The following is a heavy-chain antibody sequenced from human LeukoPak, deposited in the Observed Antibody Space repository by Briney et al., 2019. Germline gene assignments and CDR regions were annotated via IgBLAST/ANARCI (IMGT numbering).Heavy chain of an antibody. J-gene: IGHJ4*02. Sequence: GGSLRLSCAASGFTFSSHWMNWVRQAPGKGLEWVANIKEDGSEKDYVDSVKGRFTISRDNAKNSLYLQMNSLRAEDTAIYYCARDPGTLATYFDYWGPGTLVTVSS. CDR2: IKEDGSEK. CDR3: ARDPGTLATYFDY. V-gene: IGHV3-7*03. D-gene: IGHD6-13*01. CDR1: GFTFSSHW.